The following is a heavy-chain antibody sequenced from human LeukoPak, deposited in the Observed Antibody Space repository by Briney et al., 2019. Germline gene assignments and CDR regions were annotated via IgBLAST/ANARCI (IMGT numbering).Heavy chain of an antibody. D-gene: IGHD6-13*01. CDR3: AKDKGGSSWSHFDY. CDR2: ISGSGIST. J-gene: IGHJ4*02. Sequence: GGSLRLSCAASGFTFSRNAMSWVRQAPGKGLEWVSAISGSGISTYYADSVKGRFTISRDNSKNTLYLQRHSLRAEDTAVYYCAKDKGGSSWSHFDYWGQGTLVTVSS. CDR1: GFTFSRNA. V-gene: IGHV3-23*01.